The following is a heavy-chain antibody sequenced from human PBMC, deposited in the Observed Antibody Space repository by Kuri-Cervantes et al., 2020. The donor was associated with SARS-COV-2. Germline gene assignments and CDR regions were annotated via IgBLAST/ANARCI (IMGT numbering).Heavy chain of an antibody. Sequence: SETLSLTCTVSGGSVSSGSYYWSWIRQPPGKGLEWIGYIYYSGSTNYNPSLKSRVTISVDTSKNQFSLKLSSVTAADTAVYYCARLIRYCTNGVCYIENTPFDYWGQGTLVTVSS. CDR1: GGSVSSGSYY. D-gene: IGHD2-8*01. CDR2: IYYSGST. CDR3: ARLIRYCTNGVCYIENTPFDY. J-gene: IGHJ4*02. V-gene: IGHV4-61*01.